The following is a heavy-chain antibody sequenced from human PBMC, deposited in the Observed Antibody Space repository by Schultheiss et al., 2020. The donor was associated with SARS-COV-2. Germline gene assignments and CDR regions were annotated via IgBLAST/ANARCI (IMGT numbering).Heavy chain of an antibody. CDR2: ISSSGGYI. Sequence: GGSLRLSCAASGFTFSSYGMHWVRQAPGKGLEWVSSISSSGGYIFYADSVKGRFTISRDNAKNSLFLQMNSLRAEDTAVYYCAREGYYDSSDYYSAYYYAMDVWGQGTTVTVSS. CDR1: GFTFSSYG. CDR3: AREGYYDSSDYYSAYYYAMDV. J-gene: IGHJ6*02. D-gene: IGHD3-22*01. V-gene: IGHV3-21*01.